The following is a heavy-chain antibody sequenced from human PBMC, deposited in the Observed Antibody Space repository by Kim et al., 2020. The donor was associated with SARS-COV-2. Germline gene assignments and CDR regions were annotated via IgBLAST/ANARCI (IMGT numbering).Heavy chain of an antibody. D-gene: IGHD6-6*01. V-gene: IGHV3-48*03. J-gene: IGHJ6*02. CDR2: ISSSGSTI. CDR1: GFTFSSYE. CDR3: ARWLAARPEPSNYYYYGMDV. Sequence: GGSLRLSCAASGFTFSSYEMNWVRQAPGKGLEWVSYISSSGSTIYYADSVKGRFTISRDNAKNSLYLQMNSLRAEDTAVYYCARWLAARPEPSNYYYYGMDVWGQGTTVTVSS.